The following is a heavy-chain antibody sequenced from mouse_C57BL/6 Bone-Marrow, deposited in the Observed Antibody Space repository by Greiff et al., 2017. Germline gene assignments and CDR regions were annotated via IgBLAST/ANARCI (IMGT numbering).Heavy chain of an antibody. CDR1: GYTFTDYY. CDR2: IFPGSGST. D-gene: IGHD1-1*01. Sequence: QVQLQQSGPELVKPGASVKISCKASGYTFTDYYINWVKQRPGQGLEWIGWIFPGSGSTYYNEKFKGKATLTVDKSSSTAYMLLSSLTSEDSAVYFCARDGITTVVATGFNWYVDVWGTGTTVTVSS. CDR3: ARDGITTVVATGFNWYVDV. V-gene: IGHV1-75*01. J-gene: IGHJ1*03.